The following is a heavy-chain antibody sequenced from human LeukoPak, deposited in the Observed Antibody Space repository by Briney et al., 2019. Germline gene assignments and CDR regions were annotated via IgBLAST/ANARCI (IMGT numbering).Heavy chain of an antibody. CDR2: INRSGST. V-gene: IGHV4-39*07. D-gene: IGHD3-10*01. J-gene: IGHJ4*02. CDR1: GGSISSSSYY. CDR3: ARGVGSTEDY. Sequence: SETLSLTCTVSGGSISSSSYYWSWVRQPPGKGLEWIAEINRSGSTNYNPSLKSRVTISMDTSKNQFSLRLSSVTAADTALYYCARGVGSTEDYWGQGTLVTVSS.